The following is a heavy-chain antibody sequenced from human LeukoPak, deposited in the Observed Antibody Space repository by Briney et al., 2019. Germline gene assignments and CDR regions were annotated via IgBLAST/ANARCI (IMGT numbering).Heavy chain of an antibody. CDR1: GGTFSSYA. Sequence: SVKVSCKASGGTFSSYAISWVRQAPGQGLEWMGRIIPIFGTANYAQKFQGRVTITTDESTSTAYMELSSLRSEDTAVYYCARDATVEAVAGGFDYWGQGTLVTDSS. CDR2: IIPIFGTA. CDR3: ARDATVEAVAGGFDY. J-gene: IGHJ4*02. V-gene: IGHV1-69*05. D-gene: IGHD6-19*01.